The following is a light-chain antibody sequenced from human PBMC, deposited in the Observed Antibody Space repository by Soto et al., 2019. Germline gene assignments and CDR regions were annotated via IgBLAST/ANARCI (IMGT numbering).Light chain of an antibody. V-gene: IGKV3-15*01. CDR2: DTS. CDR3: QHYNIWPHMLA. Sequence: DIVLTQSPATLSASPGKRATLPCRASQSVSSNLAWYQQKPGQAPRLLIYDTSTRATDIPARFSGSGSGTEFTLTISSLQSEDFAVYYCQHYNIWPHMLAFGGGTKVEI. J-gene: IGKJ4*01. CDR1: QSVSSN.